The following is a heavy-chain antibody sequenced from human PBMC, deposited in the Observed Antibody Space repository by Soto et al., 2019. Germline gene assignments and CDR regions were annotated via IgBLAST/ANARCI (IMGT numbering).Heavy chain of an antibody. V-gene: IGHV1-8*01. Sequence: QMQLVQSGAEVKKPGASVKVSCKASGYTFSSYDINWVRQATGHGLEWMGWTNPNSGSTGYTQKFQGRVTMTRNTSISTAYMELSSLRSEDTAVYYCTRGWFFDLWGRGTLVTVSS. CDR2: TNPNSGST. CDR3: TRGWFFDL. CDR1: GYTFSSYD. J-gene: IGHJ2*01.